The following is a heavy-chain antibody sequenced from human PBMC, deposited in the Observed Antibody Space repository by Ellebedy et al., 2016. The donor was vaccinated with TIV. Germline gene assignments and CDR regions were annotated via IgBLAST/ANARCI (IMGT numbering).Heavy chain of an antibody. CDR2: INPNSGGT. Sequence: ASVKVSCKASGYTFTSYYMHWVRQAPGQGLEWMGWINPNSGGTNYAQKFQGRVTMTRDTSISTAYMELSRLRSDDTAVYYCARDRGSYTAMGGEFDYWGQGTLVTVSS. D-gene: IGHD5-18*01. J-gene: IGHJ4*02. CDR3: ARDRGSYTAMGGEFDY. V-gene: IGHV1-2*02. CDR1: GYTFTSYY.